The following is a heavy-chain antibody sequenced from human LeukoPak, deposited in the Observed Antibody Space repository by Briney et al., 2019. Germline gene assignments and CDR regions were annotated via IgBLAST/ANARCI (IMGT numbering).Heavy chain of an antibody. V-gene: IGHV3-33*01. CDR1: GFTFGGYG. D-gene: IGHD1-14*01. Sequence: SLRLSCAGSGFTFGGYGMHWFRQTPGKGLEWVAVSAYDGSRAFYSDSVKGRFTISRDNSKNTMSVQMDDLRAEDTAVYYCTRYNNDSFDYWGQGTLVTVSS. CDR3: TRYNNDSFDY. CDR2: SAYDGSRA. J-gene: IGHJ4*02.